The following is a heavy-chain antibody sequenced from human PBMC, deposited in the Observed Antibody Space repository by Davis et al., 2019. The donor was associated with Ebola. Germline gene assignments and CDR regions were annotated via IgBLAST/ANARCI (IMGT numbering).Heavy chain of an antibody. CDR2: ISGSGSTT. D-gene: IGHD3-22*01. J-gene: IGHJ4*02. CDR3: ARGYYDSSGYYYSPYYFDY. CDR1: GITFRTYA. Sequence: GESLKISCAASGITFRTYAMNWVRQAPGKGLEWVSAISGSGSTTNYADSVKGRFTISRDNSKNTLYLQMNSLRAEDTAVYYCARGYYDSSGYYYSPYYFDYWGQGTLVTVSS. V-gene: IGHV3-23*01.